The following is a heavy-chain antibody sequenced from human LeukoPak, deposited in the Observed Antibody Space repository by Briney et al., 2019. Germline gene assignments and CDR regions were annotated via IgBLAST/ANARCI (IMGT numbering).Heavy chain of an antibody. J-gene: IGHJ5*02. D-gene: IGHD4-11*01. CDR1: GGSISSSSYY. Sequence: SETLSLSCTVSGGSISSSSYYWGWIRQPPGKGLEWIGSIYYSGSTYYNPSLKSRVTISVDTSKNQFSLKLSSVTAADTAVYYCARQGNTVTTNWFDPWGQGTLVTVSS. CDR2: IYYSGST. V-gene: IGHV4-39*01. CDR3: ARQGNTVTTNWFDP.